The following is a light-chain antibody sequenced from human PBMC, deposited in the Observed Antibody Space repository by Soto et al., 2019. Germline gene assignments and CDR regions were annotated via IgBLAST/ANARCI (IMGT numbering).Light chain of an antibody. CDR3: HQPFT. V-gene: IGKV1-9*01. Sequence: IQLTQSPSSLSASVGDRVTITCRAIQGISSYLAWYQQKPGKAPKLLIYAASTLQSGVPSRFSGSGSGTDFTLTISSVQPEDFATYYCHQPFTFGPGTKVDIK. J-gene: IGKJ3*01. CDR2: AAS. CDR1: QGISSY.